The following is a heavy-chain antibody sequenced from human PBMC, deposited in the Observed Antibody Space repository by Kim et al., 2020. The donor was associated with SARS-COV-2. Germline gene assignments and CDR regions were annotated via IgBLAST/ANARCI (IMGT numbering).Heavy chain of an antibody. Sequence: TPPLKRRVTISVDTSKNQFSLKLSSVTAADTAVYYCARDTVTNYYGMDVWGQGTTVTVSS. V-gene: IGHV4-59*01. D-gene: IGHD4-17*01. CDR3: ARDTVTNYYGMDV. J-gene: IGHJ6*02.